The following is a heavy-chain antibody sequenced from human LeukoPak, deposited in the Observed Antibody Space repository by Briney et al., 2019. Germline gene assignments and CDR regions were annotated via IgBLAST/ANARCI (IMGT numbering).Heavy chain of an antibody. CDR1: GFTFSSYG. CDR3: AREPMIAPRAFDI. D-gene: IGHD3-22*01. V-gene: IGHV3-21*01. J-gene: IGHJ3*02. Sequence: GGSLRLSCAASGFTFSSYGMSWVRQAPGKGLEWVSAISGSGGSTYYADSVKGRFTISRDNAKNSLYLQMNSLRAEDTAVYYCAREPMIAPRAFDIWGQGTMVTVSS. CDR2: ISGSGGST.